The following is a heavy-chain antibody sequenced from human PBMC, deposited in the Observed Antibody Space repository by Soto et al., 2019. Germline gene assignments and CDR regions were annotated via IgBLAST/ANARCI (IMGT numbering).Heavy chain of an antibody. V-gene: IGHV1-69*12. CDR1: GGTFSSYA. J-gene: IGHJ3*02. CDR3: ARVGDKVDTSGYAFDI. D-gene: IGHD5-18*01. Sequence: QVQLVQSGAEVKKPGSSVKVSCKASGGTFSSYAISWVRQAPGQGLEWMGGIIPIFGTANYAQKFQGRVTITADESTSTAYMELSSLGVEDTAVYYCARVGDKVDTSGYAFDIWGQGTMVTVSS. CDR2: IIPIFGTA.